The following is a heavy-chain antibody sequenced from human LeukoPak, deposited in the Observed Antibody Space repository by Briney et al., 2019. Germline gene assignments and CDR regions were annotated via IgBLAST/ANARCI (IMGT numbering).Heavy chain of an antibody. CDR1: GGSFRGYY. V-gene: IGHV4-34*01. CDR3: ARNIPYYDFWSGTKDAFDI. D-gene: IGHD3-3*01. CDR2: INHSGST. J-gene: IGHJ3*02. Sequence: SETLSLTCAVYGGSFRGYYWSWIRQPPGKGLEWIGEINHSGSTNYNPSPKSRVTISVDTSKNQFSLKLSSVTAADTAAYYCARNIPYYDFWSGTKDAFDIWGQGTMVTVSS.